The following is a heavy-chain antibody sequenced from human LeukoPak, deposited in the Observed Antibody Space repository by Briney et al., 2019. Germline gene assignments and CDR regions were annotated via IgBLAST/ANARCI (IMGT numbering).Heavy chain of an antibody. CDR1: GFTFSSYA. D-gene: IGHD6-13*01. CDR3: AKVRIAAAGYSGPWFDP. V-gene: IGHV3-30*04. Sequence: GGSLRLSCAASGFTFSSYAMHWVRQAPGKGLEWVAVISYDGSNKYYADSVKGRFTISRDNSKNTLYLQMNSLRAEDTAVYYCAKVRIAAAGYSGPWFDPWGQGTLVTVSS. CDR2: ISYDGSNK. J-gene: IGHJ5*02.